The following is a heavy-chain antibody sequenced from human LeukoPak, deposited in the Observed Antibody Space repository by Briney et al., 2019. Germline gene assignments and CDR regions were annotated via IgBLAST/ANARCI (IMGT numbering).Heavy chain of an antibody. CDR1: GITFSSYE. CDR2: ISGSGSTI. D-gene: IGHD5-18*01. J-gene: IGHJ4*02. Sequence: GGSLRLSCAASGITFSSYEMNWVRQAPGKGLEWLSCISGSGSTIYYADSVKGRFTISGDNAKKSLYLQLNSLRAEDTAVYYCARGFRDTAMFLDYWGQGTLVTVSS. CDR3: ARGFRDTAMFLDY. V-gene: IGHV3-48*03.